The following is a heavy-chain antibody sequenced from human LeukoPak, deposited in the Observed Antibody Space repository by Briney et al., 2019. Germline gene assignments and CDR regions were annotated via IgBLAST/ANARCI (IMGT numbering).Heavy chain of an antibody. CDR2: ISTSSTYI. D-gene: IGHD1-20*01. Sequence: PGGSLRLSCAASGFTFSSYSMNWVRQAPGKGLEWVSSISTSSTYIYYAVSVKGRFTISRDNAKNSLYLQMNSLRAEDTAVYYCARDPPFIIGTTFFDYWGQGTLVTVSS. J-gene: IGHJ4*02. CDR3: ARDPPFIIGTTFFDY. CDR1: GFTFSSYS. V-gene: IGHV3-21*01.